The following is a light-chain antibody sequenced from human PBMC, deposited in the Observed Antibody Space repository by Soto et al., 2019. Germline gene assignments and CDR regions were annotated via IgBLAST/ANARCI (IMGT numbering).Light chain of an antibody. CDR1: QSVSSNY. V-gene: IGKV3-20*01. J-gene: IGKJ4*01. Sequence: EIVLTQSPGTLSLSPGERATLSCRASQSVSSNYLAWYQQKPGQAPSLLIYGASSRATGIPDRFSGSGSETDFTITISRLEPEDFAVDYCQQYGSSLTFGGVTKVEIK. CDR2: GAS. CDR3: QQYGSSLT.